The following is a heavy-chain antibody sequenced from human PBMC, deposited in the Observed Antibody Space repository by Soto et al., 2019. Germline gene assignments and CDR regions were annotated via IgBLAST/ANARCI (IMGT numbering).Heavy chain of an antibody. D-gene: IGHD6-13*01. V-gene: IGHV1-69*01. CDR1: GGTFSTYP. J-gene: IGHJ5*02. CDR2: IIPLFGTT. CDR3: ARGATKGSSWYFCFAP. Sequence: QVQLVQSGAEVRMPGSSVKVSCKASGGTFSTYPINWVRQAPGHGLVWIGVIIPLFGTTNYAQKFKGRVTITADESTSTADMELSSLRAEDAAVYYCARGATKGSSWYFCFAPCSQGTLGTVSS.